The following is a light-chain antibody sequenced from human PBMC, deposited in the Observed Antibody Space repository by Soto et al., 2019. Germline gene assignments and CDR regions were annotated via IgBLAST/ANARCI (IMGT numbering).Light chain of an antibody. Sequence: DIVMTQSPDSLAVSLGERATINCKSSQSVLNNSNNKNYLAWYQQKPGQPPKLLIYWASIRESGVPDRFSGSGSGTDFALTISSLQAHNVAVSSCQQYYCATPTFGQGTKVEIK. CDR3: QQYYCATPT. CDR2: WAS. J-gene: IGKJ1*01. V-gene: IGKV4-1*01. CDR1: QSVLNNSNNKNY.